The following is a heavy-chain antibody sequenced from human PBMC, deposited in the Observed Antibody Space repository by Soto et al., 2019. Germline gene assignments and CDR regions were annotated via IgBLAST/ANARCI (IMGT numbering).Heavy chain of an antibody. Sequence: ASVKVSCKASGYTFTSYDINWVRQATGQGLEWMGWVNPNSGNTGYAQKFQGRVTMTRNTSISTAYMELSSLRSEDTAVYYCARGRVRSSGWYGVTLGYWGQGTLVTVSS. CDR3: ARGRVRSSGWYGVTLGY. J-gene: IGHJ4*02. D-gene: IGHD6-19*01. V-gene: IGHV1-8*01. CDR2: VNPNSGNT. CDR1: GYTFTSYD.